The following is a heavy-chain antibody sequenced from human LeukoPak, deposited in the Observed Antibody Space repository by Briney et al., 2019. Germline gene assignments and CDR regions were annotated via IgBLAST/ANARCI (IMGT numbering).Heavy chain of an antibody. D-gene: IGHD2-2*02. V-gene: IGHV1-69*04. Sequence: SVKVSCKASGGSFSRNAISWGRQAPGQGLEWMGRFIPILGIATYAQKFQGSVTITADRSTSTAYIELSSLRSEDTAVYYCARIQAVGVPVAIDAYYSYGMDVWGQGTAVTVSS. CDR1: GGSFSRNA. CDR2: FIPILGIA. CDR3: ARIQAVGVPVAIDAYYSYGMDV. J-gene: IGHJ6*02.